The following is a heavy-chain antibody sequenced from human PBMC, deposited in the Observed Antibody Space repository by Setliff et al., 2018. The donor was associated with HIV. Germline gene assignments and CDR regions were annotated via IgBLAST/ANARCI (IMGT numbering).Heavy chain of an antibody. J-gene: IGHJ6*03. CDR3: ASGPRPVDVDYYYMDV. V-gene: IGHV4-59*01. Sequence: SETLSLTCIVSGASIRSYYWAWIRQSPGRGLQYLGHLYYSGSTNYNPSLKSRITMSMDTSKNQFSLQLSSVTAADTAVYYCASGPRPVDVDYYYMDVWGKGTTVTVSS. CDR2: LYYSGST. CDR1: GASIRSYY.